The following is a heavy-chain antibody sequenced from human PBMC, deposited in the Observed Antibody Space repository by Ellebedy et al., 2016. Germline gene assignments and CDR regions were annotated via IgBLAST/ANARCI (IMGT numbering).Heavy chain of an antibody. V-gene: IGHV2-70*01. CDR2: IDWDDDK. Sequence: SGPTLVKPTQTLTLTSTFSGFSLNTSGMCVSWIRQPPGKALEWLALIDWDDDKYYRTSLKTRLTISKDTSKNQVVLTMTNMDPVDTATFYCARAIVAKVPYYYYYGMDVWGQGTTVTVSS. J-gene: IGHJ6*02. CDR1: GFSLNTSGMC. D-gene: IGHD5-12*01. CDR3: ARAIVAKVPYYYYYGMDV.